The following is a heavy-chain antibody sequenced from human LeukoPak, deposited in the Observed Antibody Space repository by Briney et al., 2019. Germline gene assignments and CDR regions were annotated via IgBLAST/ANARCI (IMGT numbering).Heavy chain of an antibody. J-gene: IGHJ4*02. Sequence: GGSLRLSCAVSGFTFSSYAMSWVRQAPGKGLEWVSTISASASNTYYADSVKGRFTISRDDSKNTLYLQMNSLRAEDTAVYYRAKRSSAYGGGGYFDNWGQGTLVTVSS. V-gene: IGHV3-23*01. CDR2: ISASASNT. D-gene: IGHD4-23*01. CDR1: GFTFSSYA. CDR3: AKRSSAYGGGGYFDN.